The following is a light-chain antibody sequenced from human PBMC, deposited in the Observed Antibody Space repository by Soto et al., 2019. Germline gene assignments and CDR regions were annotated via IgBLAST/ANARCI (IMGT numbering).Light chain of an antibody. V-gene: IGLV4-69*01. J-gene: IGLJ2*01. CDR3: QTWDTVPV. CDR2: LNNDGSL. Sequence: QLVLTQSPSASASLGASVTLTCTLNIGHSGFAIAWHQQQPEKGPRFLMKLNNDGSLKKGDGIPDRFSASSSGAERYLTISDLQSDDEADYYCQTWDTVPVFGGGTKLTVL. CDR1: IGHSGFA.